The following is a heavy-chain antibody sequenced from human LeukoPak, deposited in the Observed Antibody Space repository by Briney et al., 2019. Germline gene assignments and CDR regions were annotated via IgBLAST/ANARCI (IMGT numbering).Heavy chain of an antibody. V-gene: IGHV3-49*04. CDR3: TSLIAAAGRGDGY. Sequence: HPGGSLRLSCTASGFTFGDYAMSWVRQAPGKGLEWVGFIRSKAYGGTTEYAASVKGRFTISRDDSKSIAYLQMNSLKTEDTAVYYCTSLIAAAGRGDGYWGQGTLVTVSS. J-gene: IGHJ4*02. CDR1: GFTFGDYA. CDR2: IRSKAYGGTT. D-gene: IGHD6-13*01.